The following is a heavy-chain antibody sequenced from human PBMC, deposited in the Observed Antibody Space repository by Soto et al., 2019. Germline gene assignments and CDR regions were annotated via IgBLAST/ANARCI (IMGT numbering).Heavy chain of an antibody. V-gene: IGHV3-23*01. Sequence: EVQLLESGGGLVQPGGPRRLSCAPSGFTFSSYAMNWAPQAPGKGLEWVSAISGSGGSTYYADSVKGRFTISRDNSKNTLYLKMSSLRAEDTAVDYCAKGSSGWYERFDYWGQGALVTVSS. D-gene: IGHD6-19*01. CDR1: GFTFSSYA. CDR2: ISGSGGST. CDR3: AKGSSGWYERFDY. J-gene: IGHJ4*02.